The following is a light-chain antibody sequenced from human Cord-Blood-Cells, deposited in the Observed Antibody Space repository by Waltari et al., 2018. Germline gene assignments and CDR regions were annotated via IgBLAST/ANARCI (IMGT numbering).Light chain of an antibody. CDR1: SSDVGSYNL. J-gene: IGLJ2*01. CDR2: EGS. V-gene: IGLV2-23*01. CDR3: CSYSGSSTLGV. Sequence: QSALTQPASVSGSPGQSITISCPGTSSDVGSYNLVPWYQQHPGKATKLMIYEGSKRRSGVSNRFSGSKSGNTASLTISGLQAEDEADYYCCSYSGSSTLGVFGGGTKLTVL.